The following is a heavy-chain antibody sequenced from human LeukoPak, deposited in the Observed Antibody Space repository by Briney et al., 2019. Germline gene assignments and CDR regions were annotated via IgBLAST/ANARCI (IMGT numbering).Heavy chain of an antibody. CDR2: ISAYNGNT. V-gene: IGHV1-18*01. D-gene: IGHD5-18*01. CDR3: AVGRGYSYGPGPFDY. J-gene: IGHJ4*02. CDR1: GYTFTSYG. Sequence: ASVKVSCNAYGYTFTSYGISWVRQAPGHGLEWMGWISAYNGNTNYAQKLQGRVTMTTDTSTSTAYMELRSLRSDDTAVYYCAVGRGYSYGPGPFDYWGQGTLVTVSS.